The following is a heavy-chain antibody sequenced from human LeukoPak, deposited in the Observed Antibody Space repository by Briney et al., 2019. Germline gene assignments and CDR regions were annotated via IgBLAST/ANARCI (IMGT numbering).Heavy chain of an antibody. J-gene: IGHJ4*02. CDR3: ARVNNILTGYSSYFDY. Sequence: ASVKVSCKASGYTFTGYYMHWVRQAPGQGLEWMGWINPNSGGTNYAQKFQGRVTMTRDTSISTAYMELSRLRSDDTAVYYCARVNNILTGYSSYFDYWGQGTLVTVSS. V-gene: IGHV1-2*02. D-gene: IGHD3-9*01. CDR1: GYTFTGYY. CDR2: INPNSGGT.